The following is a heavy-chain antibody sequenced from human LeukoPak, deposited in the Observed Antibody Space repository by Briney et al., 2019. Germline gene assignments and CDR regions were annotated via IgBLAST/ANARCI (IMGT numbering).Heavy chain of an antibody. CDR1: GYTFTSYG. V-gene: IGHV1-18*01. CDR3: ARDRGYSSSPYYFDY. CDR2: ISAYNGNT. J-gene: IGHJ4*02. D-gene: IGHD6-13*01. Sequence: GASVKVSCEASGYTFTSYGISWVRQAPGQGLEWMGWISAYNGNTNYAQKLQGRVTMTADTSTSTAYMELRSLRSDDTAVYYCARDRGYSSSPYYFDYWGQGTLVTVSS.